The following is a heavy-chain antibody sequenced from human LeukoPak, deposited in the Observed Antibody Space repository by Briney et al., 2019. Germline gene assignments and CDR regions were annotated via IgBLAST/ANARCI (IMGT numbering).Heavy chain of an antibody. CDR1: GYTFTGYY. Sequence: ASVKVSCKASGYTFTGYYMHWVRQAPGQGLEWMGWINPNSGGTNYAQKFQGRVTMTRDTSISTAYMELSRLRSDDTAVYYCAREMAGYCSGGSCWGQGTLVTVSS. CDR3: AREMAGYCSGGSC. V-gene: IGHV1-2*02. CDR2: INPNSGGT. J-gene: IGHJ4*02. D-gene: IGHD2-15*01.